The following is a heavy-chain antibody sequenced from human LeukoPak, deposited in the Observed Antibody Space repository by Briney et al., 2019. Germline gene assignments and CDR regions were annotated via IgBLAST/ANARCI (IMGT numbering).Heavy chain of an antibody. CDR3: ARTVVSSSGGDFDY. D-gene: IGHD6-6*01. V-gene: IGHV4-59*01. J-gene: IGHJ4*02. CDR1: GGSISSYY. Sequence: SETLSLTCTVSGGSISSYYWSWIRQPPGKGLEWIGYIYYSGSTNYNPSLKSRVTISVDTSKNQFSLKLSSVTAADTAAYYCARTVVSSSGGDFDYWGQGTLVTVSS. CDR2: IYYSGST.